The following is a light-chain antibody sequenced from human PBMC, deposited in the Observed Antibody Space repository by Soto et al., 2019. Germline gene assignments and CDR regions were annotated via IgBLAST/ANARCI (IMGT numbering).Light chain of an antibody. J-gene: IGKJ3*01. CDR2: DGS. CDR3: QHYNTYSKA. CDR1: QSVSYW. V-gene: IGKV1-5*01. Sequence: DIQMTQSPSTLSTSVWARVTITCRASQSVSYWLAWYQQKPGKAPNLLIYDGSTVASGVPPRFSGGGFGTEFTLNISSLQPDDSAIYYCQHYNTYSKAFGPGTRVEIK.